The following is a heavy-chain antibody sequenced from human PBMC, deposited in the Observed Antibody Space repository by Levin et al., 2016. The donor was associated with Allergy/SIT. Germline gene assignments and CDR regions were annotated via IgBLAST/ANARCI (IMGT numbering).Heavy chain of an antibody. D-gene: IGHD1-7*01. Sequence: GGSLRLSCAASGFTFSSYEMNWVRQAPGKGLEWVSYISSSGSTIYYADSVKGRFTISRDNAKNSLYLQMNSLRAEDTAVYYCARDHLSNWNYLGDYYGMDVWGQGTTVTVSS. CDR1: GFTFSSYE. V-gene: IGHV3-48*03. J-gene: IGHJ6*02. CDR2: ISSSGSTI. CDR3: ARDHLSNWNYLGDYYGMDV.